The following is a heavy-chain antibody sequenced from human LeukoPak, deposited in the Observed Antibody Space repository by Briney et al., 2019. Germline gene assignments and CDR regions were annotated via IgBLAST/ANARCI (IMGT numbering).Heavy chain of an antibody. D-gene: IGHD2-2*01. V-gene: IGHV5-51*01. J-gene: IGHJ2*01. CDR2: IYPGDSDT. CDR1: GYSFTSYW. Sequence: GESLKISCKGSGYSFTSYWIGWVRQMPGKGLGWMGIIYPGDSDTRYSPSFQGQVTISADKSISTAYLQWSSLKATDTAMYYCATVGYCSSTSCYSWYFDLWGRGTLVTVSS. CDR3: ATVGYCSSTSCYSWYFDL.